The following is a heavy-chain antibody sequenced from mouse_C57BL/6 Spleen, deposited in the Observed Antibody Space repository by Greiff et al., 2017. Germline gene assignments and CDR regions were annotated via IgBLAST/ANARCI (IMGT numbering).Heavy chain of an antibody. CDR3: TRGEDYGSSYYAMDY. J-gene: IGHJ4*01. CDR2: ISSGGDYI. Sequence: VQLKESGEGLVKPGGSLKLSCAASGFTFSSYAMSWVRQTPEKRLEWVAYISSGGDYIYYADTVKGRFTISRDNARNTLYLQMSSLKSEDTAMYYCTRGEDYGSSYYAMDYWGQGTSVTVSS. D-gene: IGHD1-1*01. V-gene: IGHV5-9-1*02. CDR1: GFTFSSYA.